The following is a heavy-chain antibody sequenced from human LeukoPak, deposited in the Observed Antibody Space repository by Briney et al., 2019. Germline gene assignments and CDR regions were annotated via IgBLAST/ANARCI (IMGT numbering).Heavy chain of an antibody. CDR3: TSWGDTTAEYFQR. Sequence: GGSLRLSCVVSGFMFNRCWMNWVRQAPGKGLEWVAHINPDGRDTYYVDSVKGRFTISRDNAQNSMYLQMNSLRVEDTAVYYCTSWGDTTAEYFQRWGQGTLVTVSS. CDR2: INPDGRDT. J-gene: IGHJ1*01. V-gene: IGHV3-7*01. CDR1: GFMFNRCW. D-gene: IGHD2-21*02.